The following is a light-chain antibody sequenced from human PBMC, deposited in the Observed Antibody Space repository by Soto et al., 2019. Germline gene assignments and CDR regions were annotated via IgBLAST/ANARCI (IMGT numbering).Light chain of an antibody. CDR2: GAS. CDR3: QQYNNWPRWT. Sequence: EIVMTQSPATPSVSPGERATLSCRASQSVSSNLAWYQQKPGQAPRLLIYGASTRATGIPARFSVRGSGTEYTLTISNLQSEDFAVYYCQQYNNWPRWTFGQGTKVEV. J-gene: IGKJ1*01. CDR1: QSVSSN. V-gene: IGKV3-15*01.